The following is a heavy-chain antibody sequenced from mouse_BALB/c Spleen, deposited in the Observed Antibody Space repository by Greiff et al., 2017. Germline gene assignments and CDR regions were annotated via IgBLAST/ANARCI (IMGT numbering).Heavy chain of an antibody. V-gene: IGHV3-2*02. Sequence: EVMLVESGPGLVKPSQSLSLTCTVTGYSITSDYAWNWIRQFPGNKLEWMGYISYSGSTSYNPSLKSRISITRDTSKNQFFLQLNSVTTEDTATYYCAFHYYGSSPYWYFDVWGAGTTVTVSS. D-gene: IGHD1-1*01. CDR3: AFHYYGSSPYWYFDV. CDR1: GYSITSDYA. CDR2: ISYSGST. J-gene: IGHJ1*01.